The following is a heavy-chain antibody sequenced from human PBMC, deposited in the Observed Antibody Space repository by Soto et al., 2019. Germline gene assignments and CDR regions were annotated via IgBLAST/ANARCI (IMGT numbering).Heavy chain of an antibody. V-gene: IGHV1-69*01. CDR3: ARNKHYYDSSGYYYARFDY. D-gene: IGHD3-22*01. CDR1: GGTFGSYA. CDR2: IIPIFGTA. J-gene: IGHJ4*02. Sequence: SCKTSGGTFGSYAISWVRQAPGQGLEWMGGIIPIFGTANYAQKFQGRVTITADESTSTAYMELSSLRSEDTAVYYCARNKHYYDSSGYYYARFDYWGQGTLVTVSS.